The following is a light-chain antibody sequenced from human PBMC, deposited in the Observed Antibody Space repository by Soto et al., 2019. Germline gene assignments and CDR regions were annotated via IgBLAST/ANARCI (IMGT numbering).Light chain of an antibody. CDR1: SSDVGGYKY. CDR3: SSYTSSSPGV. Sequence: QSALTQPASVSGSPGQSITISCTGTSSDVGGYKYVSWYQQYPGKAPKLMMYEVSNRPSGVSNRVSGSKSGNTSSLTSSGLEAEYEADYYCSSYTSSSPGVFGIGTKVTVL. CDR2: EVS. V-gene: IGLV2-14*01. J-gene: IGLJ1*01.